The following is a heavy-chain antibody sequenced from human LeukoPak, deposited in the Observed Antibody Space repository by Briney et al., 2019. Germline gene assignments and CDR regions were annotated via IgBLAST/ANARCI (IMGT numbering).Heavy chain of an antibody. V-gene: IGHV4-30-4*01. Sequence: PSQTLSLTCTVSGGSISGGDYYWSSIRQPPGTGLEWIGYIYYSGSTYYNPSLKSRVTISVDTSKNQFSLKLSSVTAADTAVYYCARTRSKNYGGNSLFFYFDYWGQGTLVTVSS. D-gene: IGHD4-23*01. CDR2: IYYSGST. CDR3: ARTRSKNYGGNSLFFYFDY. CDR1: GGSISGGDYY. J-gene: IGHJ4*02.